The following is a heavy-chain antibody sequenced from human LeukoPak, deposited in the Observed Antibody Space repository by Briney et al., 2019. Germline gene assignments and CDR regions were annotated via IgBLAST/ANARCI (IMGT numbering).Heavy chain of an antibody. D-gene: IGHD2-15*01. CDR3: ARERYCSGGICHGNFDY. J-gene: IGHJ4*02. V-gene: IGHV1-18*04. CDR1: GYTFTSYG. Sequence: ASVKVSCKASGYTFTSYGIIWVRQAPGQGLEWMGWFSTDNGNTHYTQKFQGRVTLTTDTSTYTAHMELRSLTSDDTAVYYCARERYCSGGICHGNFDYWGQGTLVTVSS. CDR2: FSTDNGNT.